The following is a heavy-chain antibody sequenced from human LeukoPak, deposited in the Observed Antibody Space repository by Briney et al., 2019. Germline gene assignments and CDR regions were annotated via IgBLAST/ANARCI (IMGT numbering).Heavy chain of an antibody. V-gene: IGHV2-70*01. J-gene: IGHJ4*02. CDR3: ARIYVTVAGALIDY. CDR2: IAWDDDK. Sequence: SGPTLVHPAPTLTLTCTFAGFSLGTSGRCVSWIRQPPGKALEWHAPIAWDDDKYYSTSLKTRLTISKDTSKNQVVLTMTNMDPVDTATYYCARIYVTVAGALIDYWGQGTLVTVSS. D-gene: IGHD6-19*01. CDR1: GFSLGTSGRC.